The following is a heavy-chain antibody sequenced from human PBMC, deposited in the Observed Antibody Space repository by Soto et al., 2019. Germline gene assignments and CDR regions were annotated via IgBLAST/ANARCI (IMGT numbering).Heavy chain of an antibody. D-gene: IGHD6-13*01. CDR3: ARAPGYSSSWWPFDY. CDR2: IYWDDDK. Sequence: SGPTLVKPTQTLTLTCTFSGFSLSTSGVGVGWIRQPPGKALEWLALIYWDDDKRYSPSLKSRLTITKDTSKNQVVLTMTNMDPVDTAPYYCARAPGYSSSWWPFDYWGQGTLVTVSS. CDR1: GFSLSTSGVG. J-gene: IGHJ4*02. V-gene: IGHV2-5*02.